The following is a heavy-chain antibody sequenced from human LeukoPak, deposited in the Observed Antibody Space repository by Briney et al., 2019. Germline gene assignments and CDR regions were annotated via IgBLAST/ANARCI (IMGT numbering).Heavy chain of an antibody. CDR2: INRSGGT. V-gene: IGHV4-34*01. CDR1: GGSFSGYY. D-gene: IGHD3-10*01. CDR3: ARDNSYGSGTFYYYYAMDV. J-gene: IGHJ6*02. Sequence: KSSETLSLTCAVYGGSFSGYYWSWIRQPPGKGLEWIGEINRSGGTNYNPSLKSRVTISVDTSKNQFSLRLSSVTAADTAVYYCARDNSYGSGTFYYYYAMDVWGQGTTVTVSS.